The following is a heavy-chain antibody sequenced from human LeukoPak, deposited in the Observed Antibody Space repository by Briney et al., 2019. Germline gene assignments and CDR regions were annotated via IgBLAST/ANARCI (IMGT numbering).Heavy chain of an antibody. CDR1: GFIFSNYV. CDR2: ITGSGGST. CDR3: AKAYSSGWACFDY. Sequence: GGSLRLSCTASGFIFSNYVMSWVRQAPGKGLERVSSITGSGGSTYYADSVRGRFTISRDNSKNSLYLQMNSLSAEDTAEYYCAKAYSSGWACFDYWGQGALVTVSA. D-gene: IGHD6-19*01. V-gene: IGHV3-23*01. J-gene: IGHJ4*02.